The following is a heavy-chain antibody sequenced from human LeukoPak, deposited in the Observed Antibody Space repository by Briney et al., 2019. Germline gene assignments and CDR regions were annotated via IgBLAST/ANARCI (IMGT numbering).Heavy chain of an antibody. V-gene: IGHV3-23*01. D-gene: IGHD3-3*02. CDR1: GFTFNNYA. Sequence: GGSLRLSCAVSGFTFNNYAMSWVRQAPGKGLEWVSGISDSGGGTFYADSVKGRFTISRDNSKNTLYLLMNSLRAEDTALYYCAKNIFGVRYFDYWGQGTLVTVSS. J-gene: IGHJ4*02. CDR2: ISDSGGGT. CDR3: AKNIFGVRYFDY.